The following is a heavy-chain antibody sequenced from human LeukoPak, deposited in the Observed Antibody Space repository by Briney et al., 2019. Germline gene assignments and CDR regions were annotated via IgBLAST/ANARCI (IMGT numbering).Heavy chain of an antibody. CDR1: GFTFSSFS. J-gene: IGHJ4*02. D-gene: IGHD2-15*01. CDR2: ISIGYNHI. V-gene: IGHV3-21*01. CDR3: ARADIVVVPADPFDY. Sequence: SGESLTLSCAASGFTFSSFSMNWVRQAPGRGLEWVASISIGYNHIYYADSAKGRFTISRDNAKNSLYLQMNSLRDEDTAVYCCARADIVVVPADPFDYWGQGTLVTVSS.